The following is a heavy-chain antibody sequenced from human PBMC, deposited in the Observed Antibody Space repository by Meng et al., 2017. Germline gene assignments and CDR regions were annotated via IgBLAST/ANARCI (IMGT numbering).Heavy chain of an antibody. CDR1: GGSFSGYY. CDR2: INHSGST. J-gene: IGHJ4*02. Sequence: QVQLQQWGAGLLKPSVPLSLTCAVYGGSFSGYYWSWIRQPPGKGLEWIGEINHSGSTNYNPSLKSRVTISVDTSKNQFSLKLSSVTAADTAVYYCARGTRGYSYGNDYWGQGTLVTVSS. CDR3: ARGTRGYSYGNDY. D-gene: IGHD5-18*01. V-gene: IGHV4-34*01.